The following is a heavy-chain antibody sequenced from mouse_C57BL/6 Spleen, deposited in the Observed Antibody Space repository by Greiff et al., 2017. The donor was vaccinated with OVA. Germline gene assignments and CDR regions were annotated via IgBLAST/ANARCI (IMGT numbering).Heavy chain of an antibody. V-gene: IGHV1-69*01. CDR2: IGPYGRYT. D-gene: IGHD4-1*01. Sequence: QVQLQQPGAEFVMPGASVKLSCTASGFTFTSYWMSWVKQRPGPGLEWIAAIGPYGRYTYYKHNVKGKSTLTVDKAYTTAYMQLSSLKSEDSAIYYCARPVWDEQGFAYWGQGTLVTVSA. J-gene: IGHJ3*01. CDR1: GFTFTSYW. CDR3: ARPVWDEQGFAY.